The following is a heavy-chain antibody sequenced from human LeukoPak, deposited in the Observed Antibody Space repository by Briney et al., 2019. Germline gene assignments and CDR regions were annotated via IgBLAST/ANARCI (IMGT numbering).Heavy chain of an antibody. D-gene: IGHD4-17*01. CDR3: ARDPPTVPYYFDC. CDR2: ISVGGSTM. Sequence: PGGSLRLSCAASGFTFSSYVMNWVRQAPGKGLEWVSYISVGGSTMYYADSVKGRFTISRDTAKNSLYLQMNSLRAEDTAVYYCARDPPTVPYYFDCWGQGTLVTVSS. V-gene: IGHV3-48*03. CDR1: GFTFSSYV. J-gene: IGHJ4*02.